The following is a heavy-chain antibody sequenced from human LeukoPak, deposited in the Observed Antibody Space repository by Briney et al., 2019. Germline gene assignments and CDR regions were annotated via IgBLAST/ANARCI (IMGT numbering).Heavy chain of an antibody. CDR3: ARHSSSDGYNYVPLAAPFDY. V-gene: IGHV5-51*01. CDR1: GYSFTSYC. Sequence: GGSLKISCTASGYSFTSYCMGWVRQMPGKGLEWVAIIYTGESNTSYSPSFQGQVTISADKSISTAYLQWSSLKASDTAMYYCARHSSSDGYNYVPLAAPFDYWGEGTLVSASS. CDR2: IYTGESNT. D-gene: IGHD5-24*01. J-gene: IGHJ4*02.